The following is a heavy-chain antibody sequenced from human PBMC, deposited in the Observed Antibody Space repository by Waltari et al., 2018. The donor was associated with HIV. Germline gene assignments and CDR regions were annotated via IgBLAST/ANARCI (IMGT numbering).Heavy chain of an antibody. J-gene: IGHJ4*02. V-gene: IGHV5-51*01. D-gene: IGHD3-22*01. CDR3: ARRIGYDSSGYYFGEYFDY. Sequence: EVQLVQSGAEVKKPGESLKISCKGSGYSFTSYWIGWVRQIPGKGLEWMGIIYPGDSDTRYSPSFQGQVTISADKSISTAYLQWSSLKASDTAMYYCARRIGYDSSGYYFGEYFDYWGQGTLVTVSS. CDR2: IYPGDSDT. CDR1: GYSFTSYW.